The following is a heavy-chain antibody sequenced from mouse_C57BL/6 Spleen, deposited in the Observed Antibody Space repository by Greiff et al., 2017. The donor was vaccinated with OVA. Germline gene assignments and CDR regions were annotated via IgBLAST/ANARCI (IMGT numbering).Heavy chain of an antibody. CDR3: ARVYGSSLGAMDY. V-gene: IGHV2-6*03. D-gene: IGHD1-1*01. CDR1: GFSLTSYG. Sequence: QVQLKESGPGLVAPSQSLSITCTVSGFSLTSYGVHWVRQPPGKGLEWLVVIWSDGSTTYNSALKSRLSISKDNSKSQVFLKMNSLQTDDTAMYYCARVYGSSLGAMDYWGQGTSVTVSS. J-gene: IGHJ4*01. CDR2: IWSDGST.